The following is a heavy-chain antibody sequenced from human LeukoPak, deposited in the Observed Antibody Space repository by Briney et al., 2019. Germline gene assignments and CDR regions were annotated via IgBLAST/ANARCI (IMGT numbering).Heavy chain of an antibody. J-gene: IGHJ4*02. CDR3: ARDPLYYDYVWGIDY. Sequence: SETLSLTCTVSGNSISSGYYWGWIRQPPGKGLEWIGSIYHSGSTYYNPSLKSRVTISVDTSKNQFSLKLSSVTAADTAVYYGARDPLYYDYVWGIDYWGQGTLVTVSS. CDR1: GNSISSGYY. D-gene: IGHD3-16*01. CDR2: IYHSGST. V-gene: IGHV4-38-2*02.